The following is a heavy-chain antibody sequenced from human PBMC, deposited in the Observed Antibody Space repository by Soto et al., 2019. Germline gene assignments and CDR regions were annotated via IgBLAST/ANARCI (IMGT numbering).Heavy chain of an antibody. V-gene: IGHV1-45*02. J-gene: IGHJ4*02. CDR1: GYTFTYRY. D-gene: IGHD1-1*01. CDR2: ITPFNGNT. Sequence: QMQLVQSGAEVKKTGSSVKVSCKASGYTFTYRYLHWVRQAPGQALEWMGWITPFNGNTNYAQKFQDRVTITRDRSMSTAYMELSSLRSEDTAMYYCARSGTGTFAGGHYWGQGTLVTVSS. CDR3: ARSGTGTFAGGHY.